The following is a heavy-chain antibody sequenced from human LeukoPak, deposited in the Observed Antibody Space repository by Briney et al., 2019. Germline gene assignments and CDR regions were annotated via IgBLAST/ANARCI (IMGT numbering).Heavy chain of an antibody. V-gene: IGHV3-11*06. CDR2: ISSRSTYR. Sequence: GGSLRLSCAASGFTFSDYYMSWIRQAPGKGLEWVSSISSRSTYRYYADSVKGRFTISRDNAKNSLCLQMNSLRAEDTAVYYCARDMTTATTCYLQHWGQGTLVTVSS. CDR1: GFTFSDYY. CDR3: ARDMTTATTCYLQH. J-gene: IGHJ1*01. D-gene: IGHD4-17*01.